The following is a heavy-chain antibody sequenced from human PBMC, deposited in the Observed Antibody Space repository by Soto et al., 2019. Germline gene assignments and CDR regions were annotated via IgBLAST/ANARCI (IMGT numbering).Heavy chain of an antibody. CDR3: ARHNRYSSTWFEGWFDP. V-gene: IGHV5-51*01. Sequence: ESLKISCNASGYIFTNYWIGWVRQMPGKGLEWMGIIHPGDSDTRYSPFFQGQVTISADKSISTAYLQWSSLKASDTAMYYCARHNRYSSTWFEGWFDPWGQGTLVTVSS. CDR2: IHPGDSDT. D-gene: IGHD6-13*01. CDR1: GYIFTNYW. J-gene: IGHJ5*02.